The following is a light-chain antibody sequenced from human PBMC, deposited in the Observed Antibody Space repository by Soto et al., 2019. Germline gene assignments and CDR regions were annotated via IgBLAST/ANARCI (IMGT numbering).Light chain of an antibody. J-gene: IGLJ1*01. Sequence: GVKQPPSVSGAPWQRVTISCTGSSSNIGAGYDVHWYQQLPGTAPKLLIYGNSNRPSGVPDRFSGSKSGTSASLAITGLQAEDEADYYCQSYDSSLSGYVFGTGTRSPS. CDR3: QSYDSSLSGYV. V-gene: IGLV1-40*01. CDR1: SSNIGAGYD. CDR2: GNS.